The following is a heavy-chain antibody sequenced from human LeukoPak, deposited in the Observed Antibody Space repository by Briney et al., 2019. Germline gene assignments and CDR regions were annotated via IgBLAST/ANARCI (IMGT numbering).Heavy chain of an antibody. CDR1: GYSFTSYW. Sequence: GESLKISCKGSGYSFTSYWIAWVRQMPGKGLEWMGIIYPGDSDTRYSPSFQGQVTISADKSISTAYLQWSSLKASDTAMYYCARRGKEVPAAPSRWDLDYWGQGTLVTVSS. CDR3: ARRGKEVPAAPSRWDLDY. D-gene: IGHD2-2*01. J-gene: IGHJ4*02. CDR2: IYPGDSDT. V-gene: IGHV5-51*01.